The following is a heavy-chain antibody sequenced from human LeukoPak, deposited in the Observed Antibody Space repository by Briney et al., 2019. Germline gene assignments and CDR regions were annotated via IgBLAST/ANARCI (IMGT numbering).Heavy chain of an antibody. V-gene: IGHV3-43*02. D-gene: IGHD6-13*01. CDR2: ICEGGAST. J-gene: IGHJ6*03. Sequence: PGGSLRLSCAASGFTFYGYAMLWVRQAPGKGLEWVSLICEGGASTYYADSVKGRITIARDNHKNSLYLQMNSLRTEDTAWYYCAKASSGRWGSNWYYYYMVASGKGTTVTVSS. CDR1: GFTFYGYA. CDR3: AKASSGRWGSNWYYYYMVA.